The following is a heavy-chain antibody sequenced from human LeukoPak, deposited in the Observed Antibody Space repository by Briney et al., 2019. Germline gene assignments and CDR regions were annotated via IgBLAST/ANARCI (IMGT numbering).Heavy chain of an antibody. CDR1: VGTFSSYA. D-gene: IGHD5-24*01. CDR2: IIPIFGTA. V-gene: IGHV1-69*05. J-gene: IGHJ6*03. CDR3: ARGIAGGDGYNHGYYYYYYMDV. Sequence: SVKVSCKACVGTFSSYAISWVRQAPGQGLEWMGGIIPIFGTANYAQKFQGRVTITTDESTSTAYMELSSLRSEDTAVYYCARGIAGGDGYNHGYYYYYYMDVWGKGTTVTVSS.